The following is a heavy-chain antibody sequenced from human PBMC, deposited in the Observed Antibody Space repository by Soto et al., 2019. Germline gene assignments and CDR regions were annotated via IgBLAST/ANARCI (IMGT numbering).Heavy chain of an antibody. V-gene: IGHV5-51*01. CDR3: ARQYCRAGNCYFDY. D-gene: IGHD2-15*01. CDR2: IYPDDSDA. J-gene: IGHJ4*02. CDR1: GYSFTTHW. Sequence: PGESLKISCKGSGYSFTTHWIGWVRQMPGKGLEWMGNIYPDDSDATYSPSFQGQVTMSADKSITTASLQWSSLKASDTAIYYCARQYCRAGNCYFDYWGQGTLVTVSS.